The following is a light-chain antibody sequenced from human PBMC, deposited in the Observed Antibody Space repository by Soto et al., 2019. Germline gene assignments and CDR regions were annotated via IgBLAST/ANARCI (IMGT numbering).Light chain of an antibody. Sequence: EIVLTQSPATLSLSPGERATLSCRASQSVSSSLAWFQQKPGQPPRLLIYDASNRATGIPARFSGSGSGTDFTLTISSLEPEDFAVYCCQQRSGWLLTFGGGTKVQIK. J-gene: IGKJ4*01. V-gene: IGKV3-11*01. CDR3: QQRSGWLLT. CDR2: DAS. CDR1: QSVSSS.